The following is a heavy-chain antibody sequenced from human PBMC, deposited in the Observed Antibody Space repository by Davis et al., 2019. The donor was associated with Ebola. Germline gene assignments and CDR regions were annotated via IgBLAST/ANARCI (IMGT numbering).Heavy chain of an antibody. CDR1: GYTFTSYG. D-gene: IGHD3-10*01. Sequence: SVKVSCKASGYTFTSYGISWVRQAPGQGLEWMGRIIPILGIANYAQKFQGRVTITADKSTSTAYMELSSLRSEDTAVYYCAPTMVGGYFDYWGQGTLVTVSS. V-gene: IGHV1-69*04. CDR3: APTMVGGYFDY. CDR2: IIPILGIA. J-gene: IGHJ4*02.